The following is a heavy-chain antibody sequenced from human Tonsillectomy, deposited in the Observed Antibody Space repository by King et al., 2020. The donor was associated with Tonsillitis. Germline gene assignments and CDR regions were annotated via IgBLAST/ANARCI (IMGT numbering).Heavy chain of an antibody. J-gene: IGHJ1*01. D-gene: IGHD3-3*01. CDR1: GFTFSTYG. Sequence: VQLVESGGGVVQPGRSLRLSCAASGFTFSTYGMHWVRQAPGKGLEWLAVISYEGSNTNYADSVKGRFTISRDKSKNTLDLQMNSLKAEDTAVYYFAKDAYQYYDFWSGYYKERFQHWGQGTLVTVSA. CDR2: ISYEGSNT. CDR3: AKDAYQYYDFWSGYYKERFQH. V-gene: IGHV3-30*18.